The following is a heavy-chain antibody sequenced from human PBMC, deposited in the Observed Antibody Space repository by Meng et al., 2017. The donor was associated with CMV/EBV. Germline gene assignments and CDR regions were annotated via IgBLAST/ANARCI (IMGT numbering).Heavy chain of an antibody. D-gene: IGHD3-3*01. Sequence: GESLKISCAASGFTFSSYAMSWVRQAPGKGLEWVSLISWDGGSTYYADSVKGRFTISRDNSKNSLYLQMNSLRTEDTALYYCAKGRITIFGAVGYWGQGTLVTVSS. V-gene: IGHV3-43*02. CDR1: GFTFSSYA. J-gene: IGHJ4*02. CDR3: AKGRITIFGAVGY. CDR2: ISWDGGST.